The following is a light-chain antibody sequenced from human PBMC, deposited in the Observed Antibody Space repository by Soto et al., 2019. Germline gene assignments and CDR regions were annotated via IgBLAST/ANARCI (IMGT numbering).Light chain of an antibody. V-gene: IGKV1-39*01. CDR1: QSISSY. CDR3: QQRYSTPRWT. J-gene: IGKJ1*01. CDR2: AAS. Sequence: DIKMTQSPSSLSASVGDRVTITCRASQSISSYLNWYQQKPGKAPKLLIYAASSLQSGVPSRFSGSGSGTDFTLTISSLQPEDFATYYCQQRYSTPRWTFGQGTKVEIK.